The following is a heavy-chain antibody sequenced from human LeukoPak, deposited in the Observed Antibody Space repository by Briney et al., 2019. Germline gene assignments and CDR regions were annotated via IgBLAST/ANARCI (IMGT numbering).Heavy chain of an antibody. CDR3: ARASGLWFGESTFDY. V-gene: IGHV4-4*07. CDR2: IYISTSGST. J-gene: IGHJ4*02. D-gene: IGHD3-10*01. Sequence: SETLSLTCTVSGGSISRYYWSWIRQPAGKGLEWIGRIYISTSGSTNYNPSLRSRVTISVDKSKNQLSLKLSSVTAAESAVYYCARASGLWFGESTFDYWGQGTLVTVSS. CDR1: GGSISRYY.